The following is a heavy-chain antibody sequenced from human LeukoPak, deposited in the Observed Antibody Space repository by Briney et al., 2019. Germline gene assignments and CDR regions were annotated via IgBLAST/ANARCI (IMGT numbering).Heavy chain of an antibody. J-gene: IGHJ6*04. Sequence: GGSLRLSCAASGFSFSTYEMNWVRQAPGKGLEWISYISASGTLTHYADSVEGRFTISRDNAKNSLYLQMSSLRGEDTAVYYCARDGTPIYSSGWVYMDVWGKGTTVTISS. D-gene: IGHD6-25*01. V-gene: IGHV3-48*03. CDR2: ISASGTLT. CDR1: GFSFSTYE. CDR3: ARDGTPIYSSGWVYMDV.